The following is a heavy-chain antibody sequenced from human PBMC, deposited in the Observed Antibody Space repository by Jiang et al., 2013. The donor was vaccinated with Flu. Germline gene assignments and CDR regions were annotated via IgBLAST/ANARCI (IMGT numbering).Heavy chain of an antibody. Sequence: LRISCKGSGYSFTSYWISWVRQMPGKGLEWMGRIDPSDSYTNYSPSFQGHVTISADKSISTAYLQWSSLKASDTAMYYCAILGGSSWYLGRPTYFDYWGQGTLVTVSS. D-gene: IGHD6-13*01. CDR1: GYSFTSYW. CDR3: AILGGSSWYLGRPTYFDY. CDR2: IDPSDSYT. V-gene: IGHV5-10-1*01. J-gene: IGHJ4*02.